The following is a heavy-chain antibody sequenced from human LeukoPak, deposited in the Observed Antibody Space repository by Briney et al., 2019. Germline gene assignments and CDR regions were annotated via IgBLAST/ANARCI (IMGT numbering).Heavy chain of an antibody. D-gene: IGHD2-15*01. CDR1: GFTFGTHS. Sequence: GGSLRLSCLASGFTFGTHSMSWVRQGPGKALEWLSAISSDDTAYYADSVKGRFIVSRDNSKNTVYLQMNSLRAEDTAVYYCAKNGDRGAYCSGGSCYPYYYYYMDVWGKGTTVTISS. CDR2: ISSDDTA. V-gene: IGHV3-23*01. CDR3: AKNGDRGAYCSGGSCYPYYYYYMDV. J-gene: IGHJ6*03.